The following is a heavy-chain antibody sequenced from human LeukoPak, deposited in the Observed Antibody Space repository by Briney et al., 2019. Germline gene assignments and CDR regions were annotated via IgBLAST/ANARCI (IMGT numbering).Heavy chain of an antibody. Sequence: SETLSLTCAVYGGSLSGYYWSWIRQPPGKGLEWIGEINHSGSTNYNPSLKSRVTISVDTSKKQFSLKLSSVTAADTAVYYCVTYYFDSSGPKKNYWGQGTLVTVSS. CDR1: GGSLSGYY. J-gene: IGHJ4*02. V-gene: IGHV4-34*01. CDR2: INHSGST. CDR3: VTYYFDSSGPKKNY. D-gene: IGHD3-22*01.